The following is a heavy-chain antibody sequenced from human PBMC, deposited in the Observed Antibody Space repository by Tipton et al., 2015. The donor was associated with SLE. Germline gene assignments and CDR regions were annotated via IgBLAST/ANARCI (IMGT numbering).Heavy chain of an antibody. CDR2: ISYDGSNK. Sequence: SLRLSCAASGFTFSSYGMHWVRQAPGKGLEWVAVISYDGSNKYYADSVKGRFTISRDNSKNTLYLQMNSLRAEDTAVYYCARAIYVGLDDWGQGTLVTVSS. D-gene: IGHD1-26*01. CDR1: GFTFSSYG. CDR3: ARAIYVGLDD. V-gene: IGHV3-30*19. J-gene: IGHJ4*02.